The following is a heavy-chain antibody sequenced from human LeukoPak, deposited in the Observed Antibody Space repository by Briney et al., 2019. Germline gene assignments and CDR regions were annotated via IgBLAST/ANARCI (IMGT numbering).Heavy chain of an antibody. Sequence: SETLSLTCAVYGGSFSDYYWSWVRQPPGKGLEWIGEINYRGRANYNPSLKSRVTISVDTSKMQFSLRLTSVTAADTAVFYCAIFRGSGGYWGQGTLVTVSS. CDR3: AIFRGSGGY. J-gene: IGHJ4*02. D-gene: IGHD3-10*01. CDR1: GGSFSDYY. CDR2: INYRGRA. V-gene: IGHV4-34*01.